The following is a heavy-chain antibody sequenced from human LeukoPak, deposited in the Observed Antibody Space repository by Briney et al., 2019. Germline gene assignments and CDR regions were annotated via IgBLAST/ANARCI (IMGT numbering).Heavy chain of an antibody. CDR2: IRTNNGDA. Sequence: ASVKVSCKASGYTFSTYGINWVRQAPGQGLEWMGWIRTNNGDAKYAQKVQGRVTMTTDTSTNTAYLELRSLRSDDTAVYYCARPQRKVGDPLWDDAFDIWGQGTMVTVSS. V-gene: IGHV1-18*01. CDR3: ARPQRKVGDPLWDDAFDI. D-gene: IGHD1-26*01. CDR1: GYTFSTYG. J-gene: IGHJ3*02.